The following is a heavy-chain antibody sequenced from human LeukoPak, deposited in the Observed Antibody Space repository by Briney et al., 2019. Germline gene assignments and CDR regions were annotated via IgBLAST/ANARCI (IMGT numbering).Heavy chain of an antibody. D-gene: IGHD3-22*01. CDR3: ARHYFYDTSRTAFDI. V-gene: IGHV5-51*01. J-gene: IGHJ3*02. Sequence: GESLKISCKGSGYSFTSFWIGWVRQMPGKGLEWMDIIYPGDSDTRYSPSFQGQVTISADKSISSAYLQWSGLKASDTAMYYCARHYFYDTSRTAFDIWGQGTMVTVSS. CDR2: IYPGDSDT. CDR1: GYSFTSFW.